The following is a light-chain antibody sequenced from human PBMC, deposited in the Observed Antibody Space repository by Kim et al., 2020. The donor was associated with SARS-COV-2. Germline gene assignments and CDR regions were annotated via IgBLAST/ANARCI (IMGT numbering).Light chain of an antibody. CDR1: QSVTSSY. CDR3: QQYGDSPLT. V-gene: IGKV3-20*01. J-gene: IGKJ4*01. Sequence: EIVLTQSPGTLSLSPGERATLSCRASQSVTSSYLAWYQQKPGQPPSLLIYGASSRATGIPDRFSGSGSGTDFTLTISRLEPEDFAVYYCQQYGDSPLTFGGGTKVDIK. CDR2: GAS.